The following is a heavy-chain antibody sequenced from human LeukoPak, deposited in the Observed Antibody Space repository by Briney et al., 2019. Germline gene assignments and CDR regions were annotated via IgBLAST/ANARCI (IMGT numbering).Heavy chain of an antibody. D-gene: IGHD3-10*01. J-gene: IGHJ4*02. CDR1: GFTFSSYA. CDR3: AKGTVRGVIYYFDY. CDR2: ISGSGGST. Sequence: GESLKISCAASGFTFSSYATSWVRQAPGKGLEWVSAISGSGGSTDYADSVKGRFTVSRDNSKNTLYLQMNSLRAEDTAVYYCAKGTVRGVIYYFDYWGQGTLVTVSS. V-gene: IGHV3-23*01.